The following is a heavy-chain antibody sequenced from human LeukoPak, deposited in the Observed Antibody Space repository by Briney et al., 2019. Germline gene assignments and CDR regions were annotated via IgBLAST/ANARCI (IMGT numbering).Heavy chain of an antibody. D-gene: IGHD1-26*01. J-gene: IGHJ6*02. V-gene: IGHV4-59*08. CDR3: ARNSPSGYYYYGMDV. CDR2: IYYSGST. CDR1: GGSISSYY. Sequence: KPSETLSLTCTVSGGSISSYYWSWIRQPPGKGLEWIGYIYYSGSTNYNPSLKSRVTISVDTSKNQFSLKLSSVTAADTAVYYCARNSPSGYYYYGMDVWGQGTTVTVSS.